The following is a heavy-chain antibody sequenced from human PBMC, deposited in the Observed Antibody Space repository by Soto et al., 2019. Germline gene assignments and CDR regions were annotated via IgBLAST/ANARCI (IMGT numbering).Heavy chain of an antibody. Sequence: GGSLRLSCGASGFSFDDYGMSWVRQAPGKGLEWVSGISWNGGTTGYADSVKGRFTISRDNAKNFLYLEMNSLRAEDTALYHCAMGGGNDYFYYYMDVWGKGTTVTVSS. CDR1: GFSFDDYG. V-gene: IGHV3-20*01. J-gene: IGHJ6*03. D-gene: IGHD3-16*01. CDR3: AMGGGNDYFYYYMDV. CDR2: ISWNGGTT.